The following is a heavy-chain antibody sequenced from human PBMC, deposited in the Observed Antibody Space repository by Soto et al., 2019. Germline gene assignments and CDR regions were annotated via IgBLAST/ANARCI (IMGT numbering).Heavy chain of an antibody. CDR2: ISGSGGST. CDR3: ARSQQLVRIPFDY. J-gene: IGHJ4*02. Sequence: EVQLLESGGGLVQPGGSLRLSCAASGFTFSSYAMSCVRQAPGKGLEGVSAISGSGGSTYYADSVKGRFTISRDNAKYKLYLQMNSMRAEDKAVYYCARSQQLVRIPFDYWGQGTLVTVSS. CDR1: GFTFSSYA. V-gene: IGHV3-23*01. D-gene: IGHD6-13*01.